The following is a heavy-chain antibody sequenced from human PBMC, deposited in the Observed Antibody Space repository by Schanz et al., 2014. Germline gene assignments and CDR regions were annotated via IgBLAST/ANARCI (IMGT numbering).Heavy chain of an antibody. D-gene: IGHD3-10*01. CDR2: VSRSTPDI. Sequence: EVHLVESGGGLVQPGGSLRLSCAASGFTFSDYSMNWVRQAPGKGLEWVSYVSRSTPDIYYADSVKGRFTMSRDNAKNSVFLQMNSLRAEDTAVYYCAKGRFGELSAFDIWGQGTMVTVSS. CDR1: GFTFSDYS. CDR3: AKGRFGELSAFDI. J-gene: IGHJ3*02. V-gene: IGHV3-48*01.